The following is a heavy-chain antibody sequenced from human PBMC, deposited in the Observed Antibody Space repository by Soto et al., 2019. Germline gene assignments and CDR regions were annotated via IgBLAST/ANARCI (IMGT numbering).Heavy chain of an antibody. D-gene: IGHD2-21*02. CDR3: AREELNCGGDCIGY. CDR2: ISASGSLV. CDR1: GFKFSSYE. J-gene: IGHJ4*02. Sequence: GGSLRLSCAVSGFKFSSYEMNWVRQAPGRGLEWVSYISASGSLVFYADSVKGRFTMSRDNAENSMYLQLNSLRAEDTAVYYCAREELNCGGDCIGYWGRGTLVTVSS. V-gene: IGHV3-48*03.